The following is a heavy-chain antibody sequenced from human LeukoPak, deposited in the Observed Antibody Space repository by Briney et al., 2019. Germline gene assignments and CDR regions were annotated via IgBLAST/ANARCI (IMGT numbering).Heavy chain of an antibody. CDR3: ARGYCSSTSCQSGDY. Sequence: SQTLSLTCTVSGGSLSSGSYYWSWNRQPAGKGLEWIGRIYTSGSTNYNPSLKSRVTISVDTSKNQFSLKLSSVTAADTAVYYCARGYCSSTSCQSGDYWGQGTLVTVSS. CDR1: GGSLSSGSYY. J-gene: IGHJ4*02. V-gene: IGHV4-61*02. D-gene: IGHD2-2*01. CDR2: IYTSGST.